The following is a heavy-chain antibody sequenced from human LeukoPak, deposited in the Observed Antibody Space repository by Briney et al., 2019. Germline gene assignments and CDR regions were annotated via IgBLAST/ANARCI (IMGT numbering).Heavy chain of an antibody. Sequence: GGSLRLSCAASGFTVSSNYMNWVRQAPGKGLEWVSIIYSGGTTYYADSVEGRFTVSRDNSKNTLHLQMNSLRAEDTAVYYCARYYDSNGRYPGALDIWGQGTMVAVSS. D-gene: IGHD3-22*01. CDR1: GFTVSSNY. V-gene: IGHV3-53*01. J-gene: IGHJ3*02. CDR2: IYSGGTT. CDR3: ARYYDSNGRYPGALDI.